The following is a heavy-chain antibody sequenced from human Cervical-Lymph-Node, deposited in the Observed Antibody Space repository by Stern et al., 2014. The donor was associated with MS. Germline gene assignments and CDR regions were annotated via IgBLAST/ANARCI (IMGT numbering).Heavy chain of an antibody. CDR3: ATRNIESRGY. Sequence: EVHLVESGGGLVQPGGSLRLSCAASGFTVSNNYMTWVRQGPGMGLEWVSLIYSGGNTYYADSVKGRFTISRDKSKNTLYLQMNSLRPEDTAVYYCATRNIESRGYWGQGALVTVSS. CDR2: IYSGGNT. J-gene: IGHJ4*02. V-gene: IGHV3-66*02. CDR1: GFTVSNNY. D-gene: IGHD1-14*01.